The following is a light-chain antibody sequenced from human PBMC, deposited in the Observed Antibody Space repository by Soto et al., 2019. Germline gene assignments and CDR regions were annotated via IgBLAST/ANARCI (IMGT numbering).Light chain of an antibody. CDR2: GAS. Sequence: EIVLTQSPGTLSLSPGERATLSCRASQSVSNTYLAWYQQKPGQAPRLLIYGASNRATGIPDRFSGSGSGTDFTLTISRLEPEDFAVYYCQQYGTSPPVYTFGQGTKLEIK. CDR1: QSVSNTY. CDR3: QQYGTSPPVYT. V-gene: IGKV3-20*01. J-gene: IGKJ2*01.